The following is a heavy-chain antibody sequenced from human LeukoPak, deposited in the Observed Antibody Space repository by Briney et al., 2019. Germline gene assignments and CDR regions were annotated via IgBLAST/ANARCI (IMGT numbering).Heavy chain of an antibody. V-gene: IGHV4-59*01. J-gene: IGHJ5*02. CDR1: GGSISSYY. D-gene: IGHD3-10*01. CDR2: IYYSGST. Sequence: SETLSLTCTVSGGSISSYYWSWIRQPPGKGLEWIGYIYYSGSTNYNPSLKSRVTISVDTSKNQFSLKLSSVTAADTAVYYCARGGYYYGSGRGWFDPWGQGTLVTVSS. CDR3: ARGGYYYGSGRGWFDP.